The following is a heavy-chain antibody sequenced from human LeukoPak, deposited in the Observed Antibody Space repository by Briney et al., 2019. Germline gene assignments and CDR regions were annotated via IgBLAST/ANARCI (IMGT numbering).Heavy chain of an antibody. V-gene: IGHV1-2*02. CDR2: INPNCGGT. D-gene: IGHD5-12*01. CDR3: ARDYLYRAQWGDIVATSDTPVGAFGFDP. CDR1: GYTFTGYY. Sequence: ASVTVSFQASGYTFTGYYIHWVRPPRGQALAWMGCINPNCGGTYYAHKFQGRVTMTSDTSISTVYMELSRLRSDDTAVYYCARDYLYRAQWGDIVATSDTPVGAFGFDPWGQGTLVTVSS. J-gene: IGHJ5*02.